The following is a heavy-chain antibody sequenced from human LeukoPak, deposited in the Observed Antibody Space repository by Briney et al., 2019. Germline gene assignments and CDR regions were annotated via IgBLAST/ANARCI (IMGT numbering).Heavy chain of an antibody. CDR3: AKDLLVYSSSLYLQH. CDR2: ISSSSSYI. CDR1: GFTFSSYS. V-gene: IGHV3-21*01. J-gene: IGHJ1*01. Sequence: GGSLRLSCAASGFTFSSYSMNWVRQAPGKGLEWVSSISSSSSYIYYADSVKGRFTISRDNAKNSLYLQMNSLRAEDTAVYYCAKDLLVYSSSLYLQHWGQGTLVTVSS. D-gene: IGHD6-6*01.